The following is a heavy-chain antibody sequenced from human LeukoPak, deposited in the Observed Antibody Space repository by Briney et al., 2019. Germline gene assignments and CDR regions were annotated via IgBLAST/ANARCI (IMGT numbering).Heavy chain of an antibody. Sequence: PGRSLRLSCAASGFTFSSYAMHWVRQAPGKGLEWVAVISYDGSNKYYADSVKGRFTISRDNSKNTLYLQMNSLRAEDTAVYYCARVYGGNSAHFDYWGQGTLVTVSS. V-gene: IGHV3-30-3*01. CDR2: ISYDGSNK. CDR3: ARVYGGNSAHFDY. J-gene: IGHJ4*02. CDR1: GFTFSSYA. D-gene: IGHD4-23*01.